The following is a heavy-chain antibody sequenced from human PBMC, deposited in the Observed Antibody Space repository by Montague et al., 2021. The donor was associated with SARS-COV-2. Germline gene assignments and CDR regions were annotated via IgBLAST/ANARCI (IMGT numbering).Heavy chain of an antibody. CDR2: IYYSGST. D-gene: IGHD4-11*01. J-gene: IGHJ6*02. Sequence: SETLSLTCTVPGGSISSYYWSWIRQPPGKGLEWIGYIYYSGSTNYNPSLKSRVTISVDTSKNQFSLKLSSVTAADTAVYYCAVNSNYYYYYGMDVWGQGTTVTVSS. CDR3: AVNSNYYYYYGMDV. CDR1: GGSISSYY. V-gene: IGHV4-59*08.